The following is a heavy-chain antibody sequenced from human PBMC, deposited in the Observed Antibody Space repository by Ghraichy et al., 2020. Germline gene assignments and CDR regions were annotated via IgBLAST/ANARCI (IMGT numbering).Heavy chain of an antibody. J-gene: IGHJ4*02. V-gene: IGHV1-69*13. Sequence: SVKVSCKASGGTFSSYAISWVRQAPGQGLEWMGGIIPIFGTANYAQKFQGRVTITADESTSTAYMELSSLRSEDTAVYYCATVGAKGYYFDYWGQGTLVTVSS. CDR2: IIPIFGTA. CDR1: GGTFSSYA. D-gene: IGHD1-26*01. CDR3: ATVGAKGYYFDY.